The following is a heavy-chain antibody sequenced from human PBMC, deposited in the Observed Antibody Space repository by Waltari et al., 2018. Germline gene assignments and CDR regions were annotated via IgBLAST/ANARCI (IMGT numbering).Heavy chain of an antibody. CDR3: ARAGIAFYYFDY. D-gene: IGHD2-15*01. CDR2: IYYSGST. J-gene: IGHJ4*02. V-gene: IGHV4-59*01. CDR1: GGSISSYY. Sequence: QVQLQESGPGLVKPSETLSLTCTVSGGSISSYYWSWIRQPPGKGLEWIGYIYYSGSTNYNPSRNSRVTISVDTSKNQFSLKLSSVTAADTAVYYCARAGIAFYYFDYWGQGTLVTVSS.